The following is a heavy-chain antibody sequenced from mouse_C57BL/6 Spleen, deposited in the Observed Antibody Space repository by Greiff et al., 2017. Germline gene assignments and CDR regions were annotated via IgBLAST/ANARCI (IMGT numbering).Heavy chain of an antibody. J-gene: IGHJ3*01. CDR3: ARGYYGYAWFAY. D-gene: IGHD2-2*01. V-gene: IGHV1-69*01. CDR2: IDPSDSYT. CDR1: GYTFTSYW. Sequence: VQLQQSGAELVMPGASVKLSCKASGYTFTSYWMHWVKQRPGQGLEWIGEIDPSDSYTNYNQKFKGKSTLTVDKSSSTAYMQLSSLTSEDSAVYYCARGYYGYAWFAYWGQGTLVTVSA.